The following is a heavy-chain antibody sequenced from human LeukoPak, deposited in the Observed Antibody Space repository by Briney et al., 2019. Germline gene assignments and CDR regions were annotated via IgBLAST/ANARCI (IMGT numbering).Heavy chain of an antibody. J-gene: IGHJ4*02. CDR1: GFTFSRYA. CDR3: AKEDNSGSYSPPTGY. D-gene: IGHD1-26*01. CDR2: ISNSGDST. V-gene: IGHV3-23*01. Sequence: PGGSLRLSCAPSGFTFSRYAMNWVRQAPGKGLEWVSIISNSGDSTIYADSVKGRFTISRDNSKNTLYLQMNSLRAEDTAVYYCAKEDNSGSYSPPTGYWGQGTLVTVSS.